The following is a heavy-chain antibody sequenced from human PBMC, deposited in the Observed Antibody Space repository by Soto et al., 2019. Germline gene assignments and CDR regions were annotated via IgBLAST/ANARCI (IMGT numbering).Heavy chain of an antibody. CDR3: VRGIPGYYGSDV. Sequence: EVQLVESGGGLVQAGESLRLSCEASGFTFSNYWMHWVRQVPGKGLVWVSRIKGDVSTMNYADSVKGRFTISRDNAKNTVFRLIDSLGAEDTAVYYWVRGIPGYYGSDVWGQGTMVTVSS. V-gene: IGHV3-74*01. CDR1: GFTFSNYW. D-gene: IGHD3-10*01. J-gene: IGHJ3*01. CDR2: IKGDVSTM.